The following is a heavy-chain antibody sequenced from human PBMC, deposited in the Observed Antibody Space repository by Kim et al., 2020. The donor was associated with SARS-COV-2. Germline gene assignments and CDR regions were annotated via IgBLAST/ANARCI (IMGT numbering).Heavy chain of an antibody. Sequence: PSLKGRVTKSVDTSKNQFSLKLSSVTAADTAVYYCARLRLWFGESYFDYWGQGTLVTVSS. V-gene: IGHV4-59*01. J-gene: IGHJ4*02. CDR3: ARLRLWFGESYFDY. D-gene: IGHD3-10*01.